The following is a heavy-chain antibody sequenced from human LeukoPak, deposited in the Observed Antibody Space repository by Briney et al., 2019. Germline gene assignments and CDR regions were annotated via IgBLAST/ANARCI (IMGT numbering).Heavy chain of an antibody. Sequence: GGSLRLSCAASGFTFSSYAMSWVRQAPGKGLEWVAVISYDGSNKYYADSVKGRFTISRDNSKNTLYLQMNSLRAEDTAVYYCARDIQLGYWGQGTLVTVSS. J-gene: IGHJ4*02. CDR3: ARDIQLGY. CDR2: ISYDGSNK. CDR1: GFTFSSYA. D-gene: IGHD5-18*01. V-gene: IGHV3-30-3*01.